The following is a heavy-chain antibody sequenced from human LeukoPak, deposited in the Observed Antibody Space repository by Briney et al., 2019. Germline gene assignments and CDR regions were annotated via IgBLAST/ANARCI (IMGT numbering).Heavy chain of an antibody. J-gene: IGHJ6*03. V-gene: IGHV4-38-2*02. D-gene: IGHD4-11*01. CDR1: GYSISSGYY. CDR2: IYHSGST. CDR3: ARRTVTNYYYYYMDV. Sequence: SETLSLTCTVSGYSISSGYYWGWIRQPPGKGLEWIGSIYHSGSTYYNPSLKSRVTISVDTSKNQFSLKLSSVTAADTAVYYCARRTVTNYYYYYMDVWGKGTTVTVSS.